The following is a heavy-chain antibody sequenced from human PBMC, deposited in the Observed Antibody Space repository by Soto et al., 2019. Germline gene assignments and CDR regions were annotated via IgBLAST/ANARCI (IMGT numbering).Heavy chain of an antibody. CDR1: GGSISSYY. CDR3: ARGLGYCSGGSCHHDAFDI. CDR2: IYYSGST. Sequence: PSETLSLTCTVSGGSISSYYWSWIRQPPGKGLEWIGYIYYSGSTNYNPSLKSRVTISVDTSKNQFSLKLSSVTAADTAVYYCARGLGYCSGGSCHHDAFDIWGQGTMVTVSS. J-gene: IGHJ3*02. D-gene: IGHD2-15*01. V-gene: IGHV4-59*01.